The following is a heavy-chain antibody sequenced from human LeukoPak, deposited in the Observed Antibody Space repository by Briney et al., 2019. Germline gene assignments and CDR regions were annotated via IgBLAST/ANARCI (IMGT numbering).Heavy chain of an antibody. D-gene: IGHD2-2*01. Sequence: ASVEVSCKASGYTFTSYGISWVRQAPGQGLEWMGWISAYNGNTNYAQKLQGRVTMTTDTSTSTAYMELRSLRSDDTAVYYCARDHIVVVPAAPGYWGQGTLVTVSS. CDR3: ARDHIVVVPAAPGY. CDR1: GYTFTSYG. V-gene: IGHV1-18*01. J-gene: IGHJ4*02. CDR2: ISAYNGNT.